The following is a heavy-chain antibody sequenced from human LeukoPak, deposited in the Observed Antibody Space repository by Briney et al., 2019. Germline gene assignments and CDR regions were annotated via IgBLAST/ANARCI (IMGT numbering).Heavy chain of an antibody. D-gene: IGHD3-10*01. CDR3: AREYYCRLDY. J-gene: IGHJ4*02. Sequence: GESLRLSCAAPGLSFSDNYMDWVRQAPGKGLEWVGRIRNKANSYTTDYAASVRGRFTISRDDSKNSLYLEMNSLKTEDTAVYYCAREYYCRLDYWGRGTLVTVSS. CDR2: IRNKANSYTT. V-gene: IGHV3-72*01. CDR1: GLSFSDNY.